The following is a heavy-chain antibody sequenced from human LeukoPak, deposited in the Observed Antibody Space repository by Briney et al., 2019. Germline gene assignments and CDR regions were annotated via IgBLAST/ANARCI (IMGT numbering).Heavy chain of an antibody. CDR1: GGSISSSSYY. CDR2: IYYSGST. CDR3: EKNYYNGYADY. Sequence: SETLSLTCTVSGGSISSSSYYWGWIRQPPGKGLEWIGSIYYSGSTYYNPSLKSRVTISVDTSKNQFSLKLSSVTAADTAVYYCEKNYYNGYADYWGQGTLVTVSS. J-gene: IGHJ4*02. D-gene: IGHD5-12*01. V-gene: IGHV4-39*01.